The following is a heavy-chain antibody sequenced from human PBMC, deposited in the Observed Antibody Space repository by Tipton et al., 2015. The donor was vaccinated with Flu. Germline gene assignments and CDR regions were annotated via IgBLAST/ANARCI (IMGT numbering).Heavy chain of an antibody. J-gene: IGHJ4*02. D-gene: IGHD6-19*01. CDR1: GGSISSGSYY. V-gene: IGHV4-61*02. Sequence: GLVKPSQTLSLTCTVSGGSISSGSYYWSWIRQPAGKGLEWIGRIYSSGSTNYNPSLKSRLTISVDTSRNQFSLRLSSVTAADTAEYYCARGSYSSGLYRIDYWGQGTLVTVSS. CDR2: IYSSGST. CDR3: ARGSYSSGLYRIDY.